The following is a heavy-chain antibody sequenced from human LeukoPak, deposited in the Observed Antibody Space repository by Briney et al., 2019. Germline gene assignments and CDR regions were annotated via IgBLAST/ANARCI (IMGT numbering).Heavy chain of an antibody. CDR2: IRYDGSNK. CDR1: GFTFSSYG. V-gene: IGHV3-30*02. J-gene: IGHJ4*02. CDR3: AKVYCSSTSCHYYFDY. D-gene: IGHD2-2*01. Sequence: PGGSLRLSCAASGFTFSSYGMHWVRQAPGKGLEWVAFIRYDGSNKYYADSVKGRFTISRDNSKNTLYLQMNSLRAEDTAVCYCAKVYCSSTSCHYYFDYWGQGTLVTVSS.